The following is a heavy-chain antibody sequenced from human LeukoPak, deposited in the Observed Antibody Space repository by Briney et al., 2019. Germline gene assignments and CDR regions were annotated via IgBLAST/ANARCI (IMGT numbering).Heavy chain of an antibody. V-gene: IGHV3-33*01. CDR3: ARVSEDYSSGWYEEYFQY. CDR2: IWYDGSKK. D-gene: IGHD6-19*01. J-gene: IGHJ1*01. CDR1: GFTYSRYG. Sequence: GGSLRLSCASTGFTYSRYGLHGLGQAPGKGLEWVAVIWYDGSKKNYADSVKGRFTIPRDNSKNTLNLQMTSLRAEDTAVYYCARVSEDYSSGWYEEYFQYWGQGTLVIVSS.